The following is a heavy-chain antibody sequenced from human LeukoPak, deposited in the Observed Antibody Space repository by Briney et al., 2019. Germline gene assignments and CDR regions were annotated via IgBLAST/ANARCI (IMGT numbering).Heavy chain of an antibody. Sequence: PSETLSLTCTVSGGSISSYYWSWIRQPPGKGLERIGYIYYSGSTNYNPPLKSRVTISVDTSKNQFSLKLSSVTAADTAVYYCARRIVSDYWFDPWGQGTLVTVSS. CDR3: ARRIVSDYWFDP. CDR2: IYYSGST. V-gene: IGHV4-59*08. CDR1: GGSISSYY. J-gene: IGHJ5*02. D-gene: IGHD5/OR15-5a*01.